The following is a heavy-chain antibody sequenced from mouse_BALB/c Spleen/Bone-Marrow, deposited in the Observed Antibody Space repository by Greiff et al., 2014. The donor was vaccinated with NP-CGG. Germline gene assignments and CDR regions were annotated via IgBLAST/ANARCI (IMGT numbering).Heavy chain of an antibody. J-gene: IGHJ4*01. CDR2: IWADGST. D-gene: IGHD1-2*01. V-gene: IGHV2-9*02. CDR3: ARITTATGAMDY. Sequence: VKLMESGPGLVAPSQSLSITCTVSGFSLTNYGVHWVRQPPGKGLEWLGVIWADGSTNYNSALMSRLSISRDNSKSQVFFKMNSLQTDDTAMYYCARITTATGAMDYWGQGTSLTVSS. CDR1: GFSLTNYG.